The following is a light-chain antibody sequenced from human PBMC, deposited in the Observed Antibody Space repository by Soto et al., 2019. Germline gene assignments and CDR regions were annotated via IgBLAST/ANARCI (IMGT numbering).Light chain of an antibody. CDR2: DAS. V-gene: IGKV3-11*01. J-gene: IGKJ3*01. CDR1: QSVSGY. CDR3: QQNKNWPFT. Sequence: EIVLTQSPATLSLSPGERATLSCRASQSVSGYLAWYQQKPGQAPRLLIYDASNRATGIPARFSGSGSGTDFTLTISSLQSEDFAVYYCQQNKNWPFTFGPGTKVDIK.